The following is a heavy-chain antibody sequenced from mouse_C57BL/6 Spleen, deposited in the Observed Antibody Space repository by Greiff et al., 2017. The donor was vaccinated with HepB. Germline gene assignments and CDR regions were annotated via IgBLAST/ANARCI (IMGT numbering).Heavy chain of an antibody. CDR2: ISYSGST. D-gene: IGHD1-1*01. CDR1: GYSITSGYD. CDR3: ARDGSSYGYAMDY. V-gene: IGHV3-1*01. J-gene: IGHJ4*01. Sequence: VQLQQSGPGMVKPSQSLSLTCTVTGYSITSGYDWHWIRHFPGNKLEWMGYISYSGSTNYNPSLKSRISITHDTSKNHFFLKLNSVTTEDTATYYCARDGSSYGYAMDYWGQGTSVTVSS.